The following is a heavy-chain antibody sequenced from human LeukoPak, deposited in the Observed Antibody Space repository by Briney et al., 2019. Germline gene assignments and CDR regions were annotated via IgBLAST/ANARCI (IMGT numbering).Heavy chain of an antibody. CDR1: GGSISSGGYY. D-gene: IGHD3-22*01. CDR3: ARVSRRAYYYDSSGYYAGDY. Sequence: KTSETLSLTCTVSGGSISSGGYYWSWILQHPGKGLEWIGYIYYSGSTYYNPSLKSRVTISVDTSKNQFSLKLSSVTAADTAVYYCARVSRRAYYYDSSGYYAGDYWGQGTLVTVSS. V-gene: IGHV4-31*03. CDR2: IYYSGST. J-gene: IGHJ4*02.